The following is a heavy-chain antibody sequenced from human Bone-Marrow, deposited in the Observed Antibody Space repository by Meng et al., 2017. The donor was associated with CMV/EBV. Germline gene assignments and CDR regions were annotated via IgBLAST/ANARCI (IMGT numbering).Heavy chain of an antibody. J-gene: IGHJ4*02. D-gene: IGHD1-7*01. Sequence: FSLSTSGVGVGCIRQPPGKALEWLALIYWDDEKRYSPSLRSRLTRTKDTSKNQVVHTRTNIDPVDTGTYYYAHRRGGNNWNSGHFDYWGQGTLVTVSS. CDR3: AHRRGGNNWNSGHFDY. V-gene: IGHV2-5*02. CDR2: IYWDDEK. CDR1: FSLSTSGVG.